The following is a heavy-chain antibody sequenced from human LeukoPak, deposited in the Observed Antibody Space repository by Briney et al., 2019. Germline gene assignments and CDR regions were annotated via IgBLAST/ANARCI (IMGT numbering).Heavy chain of an antibody. J-gene: IGHJ4*02. V-gene: IGHV4-39*07. D-gene: IGHD3-22*01. CDR3: ARGGENYYDSSGYFFDY. Sequence: SETLSLTCTVSGGSISSSSYYWGWIRQPPGKGLEWIGSIYYSGSTYYNPSLKSRVTISVDTSKNQFSLKLSSVTAADTAVYYCARGGENYYDSSGYFFDYWGQGTLVTVSS. CDR1: GGSISSSSYY. CDR2: IYYSGST.